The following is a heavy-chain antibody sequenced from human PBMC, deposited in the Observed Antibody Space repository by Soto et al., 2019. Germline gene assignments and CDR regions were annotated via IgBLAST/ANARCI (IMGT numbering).Heavy chain of an antibody. V-gene: IGHV4-30-2*01. CDR1: GGSISSGGYS. CDR2: IYHSGST. D-gene: IGHD3-22*01. CDR3: ARGGRDSSGYYGFDP. J-gene: IGHJ5*02. Sequence: PSETLSLTCAVSGGSISSGGYSWSWIRQPPGKGLEWIGYIYHSGSTYYNPSLKSRVTISVDRSKNQFSLKLSSVTAADTAVYYCARGGRDSSGYYGFDPWGQGTLVTVSS.